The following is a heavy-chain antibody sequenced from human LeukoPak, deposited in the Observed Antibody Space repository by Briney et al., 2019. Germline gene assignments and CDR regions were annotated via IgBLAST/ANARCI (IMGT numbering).Heavy chain of an antibody. J-gene: IGHJ4*02. D-gene: IGHD3-22*01. CDR1: AYSISSGYY. V-gene: IGHV4-38-2*02. Sequence: PSETLSLTCTVSAYSISSGYYWGWIRQPPGKGLEWIGSIYYSGSTYYNPSLKSRVTISVDTSKNQFSLKLSSVTAADTAVYYCARQWFPTKDSTFDYWGQGTLVTVSP. CDR2: IYYSGST. CDR3: ARQWFPTKDSTFDY.